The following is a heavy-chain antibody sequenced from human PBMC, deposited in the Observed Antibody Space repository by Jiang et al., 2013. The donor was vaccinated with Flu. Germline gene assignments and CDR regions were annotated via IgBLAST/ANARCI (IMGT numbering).Heavy chain of an antibody. D-gene: IGHD1-14*01. CDR3: ARLSVDHQYYFDS. Sequence: GAEVKKPGESLKISCKASTYTFTTYRIGWVRQMPGHGLEWMGHIFPGDSDTAYSPSFRGQVTISADTSITTAYLQWSSLKASDTAIYYCARLSVDHQYYFDSWGQGTLVTVSS. CDR2: IFPGDSDT. J-gene: IGHJ4*02. V-gene: IGHV5-51*03. CDR1: TYTFTTYR.